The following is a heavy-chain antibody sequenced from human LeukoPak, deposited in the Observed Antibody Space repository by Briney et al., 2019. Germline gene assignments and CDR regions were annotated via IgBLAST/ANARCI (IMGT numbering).Heavy chain of an antibody. Sequence: VASVKVSCKASGYTFTSYDINWVRQATGQGLEWMGWMNPNSGNTGYAQKFQGRVTITRNTSISTAYMELSSLRSGDTAIYYCARGLHYPHSKNWFDPWGQGTLVTVSS. J-gene: IGHJ5*02. CDR3: ARGLHYPHSKNWFDP. V-gene: IGHV1-8*01. CDR2: MNPNSGNT. D-gene: IGHD1-26*01. CDR1: GYTFTSYD.